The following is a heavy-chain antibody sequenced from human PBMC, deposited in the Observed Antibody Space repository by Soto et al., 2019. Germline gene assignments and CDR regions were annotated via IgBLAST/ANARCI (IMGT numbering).Heavy chain of an antibody. CDR2: IKQDGSEK. CDR3: ARAPSQTIPQDTGDYYYYYYMDV. Sequence: PGGSLRLSCTASGCNFSSYWMSWVRQAPGKGLEWVANIKQDGSEKYYVDSVKGRFTISRDNAKNSLYLQMNSLRAEDTAVYYCARAPSQTIPQDTGDYYYYYYMDVWGKGTTVTVSS. J-gene: IGHJ6*03. V-gene: IGHV3-7*01. D-gene: IGHD3-3*01. CDR1: GCNFSSYW.